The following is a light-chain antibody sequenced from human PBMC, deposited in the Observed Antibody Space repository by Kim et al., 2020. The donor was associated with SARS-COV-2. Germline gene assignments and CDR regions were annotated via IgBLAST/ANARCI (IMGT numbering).Light chain of an antibody. V-gene: IGKV3-15*01. Sequence: VSPGDRAPLSCRASKSVSGNLAWYQQKPGQAPRLLIFGASTRATGIPDRFSGSESGTEFTLAISSLQSEDSAVYYCQQYDGWPRTFGQGTKVDIK. J-gene: IGKJ1*01. CDR2: GAS. CDR3: QQYDGWPRT. CDR1: KSVSGN.